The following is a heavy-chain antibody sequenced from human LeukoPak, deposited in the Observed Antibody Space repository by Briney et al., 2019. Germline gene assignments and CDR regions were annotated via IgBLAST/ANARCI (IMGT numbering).Heavy chain of an antibody. V-gene: IGHV3-23*01. CDR3: AKAKGFHYYDSSGFYSDY. D-gene: IGHD3-22*01. CDR1: GFTSDDYA. J-gene: IGHJ4*02. CDR2: ISGSGGST. Sequence: GRSLRLSCAASGFTSDDYAMTWVRQAPGKGLEWVSSISGSGGSTYYADSVRGRFTISRDNSKNTLYLQMNSLRAEDTAVYYCAKAKGFHYYDSSGFYSDYWGQGNLVTVSS.